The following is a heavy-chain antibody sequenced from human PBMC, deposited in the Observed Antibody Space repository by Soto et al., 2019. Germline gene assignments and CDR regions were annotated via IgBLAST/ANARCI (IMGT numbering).Heavy chain of an antibody. CDR2: IFYSGST. D-gene: IGHD3-10*02. CDR3: ASMIGDPVLSFDS. Sequence: QVQLQESGPGLVKPSETLSLTCTVSGGSISSYYWSWIRQPPGKGLEWIGFIFYSGSTSYNPSFKSRVTISIDTSEYQFSLKLNSVTAADTAVYYCASMIGDPVLSFDSWGQGTLVAVSS. V-gene: IGHV4-59*01. J-gene: IGHJ5*01. CDR1: GGSISSYY.